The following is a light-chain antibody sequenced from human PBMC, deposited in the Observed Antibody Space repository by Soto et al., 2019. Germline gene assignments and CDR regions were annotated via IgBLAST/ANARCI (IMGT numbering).Light chain of an antibody. CDR3: QQYNKGPLIT. Sequence: EIVFPQAPGTLSLSPGERATLSCRASQNVDSNYLAWYQQKPGQAPRLLIYGASTRATGTPARFSGSGSGTEFTLTISSLQSEDFALYYCQQYNKGPLITFGQGTRLEIK. V-gene: IGKV3D-15*01. CDR1: QNVDSN. CDR2: GAS. J-gene: IGKJ5*01.